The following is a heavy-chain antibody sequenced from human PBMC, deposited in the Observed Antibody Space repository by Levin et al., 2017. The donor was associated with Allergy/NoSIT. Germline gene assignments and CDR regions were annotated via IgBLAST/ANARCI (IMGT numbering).Heavy chain of an antibody. CDR3: ARAHYGSHYGMDV. CDR2: IYYSGST. D-gene: IGHD3-10*01. CDR1: GGSISSYY. V-gene: IGHV4-59*01. J-gene: IGHJ6*02. Sequence: RSQTLSLTCTVSGGSISSYYWSWIRQPPGKGLEWIGYIYYSGSTNYNPSLKSRVTISVDTSKNQFSLKLSSVTAADTAVYYCARAHYGSHYGMDVWGQGTTVTVSS.